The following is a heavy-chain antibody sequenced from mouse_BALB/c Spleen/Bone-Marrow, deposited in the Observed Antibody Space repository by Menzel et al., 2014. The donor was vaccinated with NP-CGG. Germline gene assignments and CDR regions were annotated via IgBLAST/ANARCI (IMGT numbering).Heavy chain of an antibody. CDR2: INPDSSTI. J-gene: IGHJ3*01. CDR3: ARSTARATWFAY. V-gene: IGHV4-1*02. CDR1: GFDFSRYW. D-gene: IGHD3-2*01. Sequence: EVQRVESGGGLVQPGGSLKLSCAASGFDFSRYWMSWVRQAPGKGLEWIGEINPDSSTINYTPSLKDKFIISRDNAKNTLYLQMYKVRSEDTALYYCARSTARATWFAYWGQGTLVTVSA.